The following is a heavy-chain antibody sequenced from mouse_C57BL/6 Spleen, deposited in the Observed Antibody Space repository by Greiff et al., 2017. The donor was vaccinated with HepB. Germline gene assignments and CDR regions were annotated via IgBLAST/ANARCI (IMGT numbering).Heavy chain of an antibody. J-gene: IGHJ3*01. D-gene: IGHD2-10*01. CDR2: IYPSDSET. V-gene: IGHV1-61*01. CDR1: GYTFTSYW. CDR3: ARGLLSLAY. Sequence: QVQLQQPGAELVRPGSSVKLSCKASGYTFTSYWMDWVKQRPGQGLEWIGNIYPSDSETHYNQKFKDKATLTVDKSSSTAYMQLSSLTSEDSAVYYCARGLLSLAYWGQGTLVTVSA.